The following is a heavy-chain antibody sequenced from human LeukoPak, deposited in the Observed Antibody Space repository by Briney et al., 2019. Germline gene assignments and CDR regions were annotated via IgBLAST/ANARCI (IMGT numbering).Heavy chain of an antibody. J-gene: IGHJ3*02. V-gene: IGHV4-38-2*02. D-gene: IGHD5-24*01. Sequence: SETLSLTCTVSGYSISSGYYWGWIRQPPGKGLEWIGSIYHSGSTYYNPSLKSRVTISVDTSKNQFSLKLSSVTAADTAVYYCAKDEQLHPHAFDIWGQGTMVTVSS. CDR1: GYSISSGYY. CDR3: AKDEQLHPHAFDI. CDR2: IYHSGST.